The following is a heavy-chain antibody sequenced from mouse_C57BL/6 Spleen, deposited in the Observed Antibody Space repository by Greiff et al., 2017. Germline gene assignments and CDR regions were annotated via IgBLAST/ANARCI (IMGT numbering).Heavy chain of an antibody. D-gene: IGHD1-1*01. CDR3: AGHYGSSLAWFAY. V-gene: IGHV14-4*01. CDR2: IDPENGDT. Sequence: EVQLQQSGAELVRPGASVKLSCTASGFNIKDDYMHWVKQRPEQGLEWIGWIDPENGDTEYASKFQGKATITADPSSNTAYLQLSSLTSEDTAVYYCAGHYGSSLAWFAYWGQGTLVTVSA. CDR1: GFNIKDDY. J-gene: IGHJ3*01.